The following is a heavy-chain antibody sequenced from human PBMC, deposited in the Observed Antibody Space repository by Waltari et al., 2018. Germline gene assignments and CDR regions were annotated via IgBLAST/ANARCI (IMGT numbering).Heavy chain of an antibody. J-gene: IGHJ5*02. CDR2: IIPILGIA. CDR1: GGTFSSYA. Sequence: QVQLVQSGAEVKKPGSSVKVSCKASGGTFSSYAISWVRQAPGQGLEWMGGIIPILGIANYAQKCQGRVTITADESTSTAYMELSSLRSEDTAVYYCARDMAGTRYPSAYNWFDPWGQGTLVTVSS. V-gene: IGHV1-69*04. D-gene: IGHD6-19*01. CDR3: ARDMAGTRYPSAYNWFDP.